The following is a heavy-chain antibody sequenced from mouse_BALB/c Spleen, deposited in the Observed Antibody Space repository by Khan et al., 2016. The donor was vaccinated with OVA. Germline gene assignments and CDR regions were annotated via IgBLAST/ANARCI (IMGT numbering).Heavy chain of an antibody. Sequence: QVQLQQSGAELVRPGASVKLSCKTSGYIFTNYWIHWVKQRSGQGLEWIAKIYPGTGSIYYNDKFKGKATLTADKSSSTAYMQLSSLKSEDSAVYFWARDGPDGAWFAYWGQGTLVTVSA. CDR1: GYIFTNYW. CDR3: ARDGPDGAWFAY. CDR2: IYPGTGSI. V-gene: IGHV1S132*01. D-gene: IGHD2-3*01. J-gene: IGHJ3*01.